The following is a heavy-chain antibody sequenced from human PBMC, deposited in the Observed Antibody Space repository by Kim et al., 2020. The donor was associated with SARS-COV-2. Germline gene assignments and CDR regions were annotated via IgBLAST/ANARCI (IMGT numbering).Heavy chain of an antibody. Sequence: GGSLRLSCAASGFTFSSYNMNWVRQAPGKGMEWVSSISSSSGYIYYADSVKGRFSISRANGKSVLYLQMNSLRAEDRAVYYCARGHYDILTVYFSPGDYWGQGTRVIVSS. J-gene: IGHJ4*02. CDR1: GFTFSSYN. CDR3: ARGHYDILTVYFSPGDY. D-gene: IGHD3-9*01. V-gene: IGHV3-21*06. CDR2: ISSSSGYI.